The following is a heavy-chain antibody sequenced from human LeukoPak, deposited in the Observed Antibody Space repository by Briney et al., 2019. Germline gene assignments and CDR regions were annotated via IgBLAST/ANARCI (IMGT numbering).Heavy chain of an antibody. CDR3: TRGSHSDDSSDFDD. V-gene: IGHV3-15*01. D-gene: IGHD3-22*01. CDR1: GFTFTNAW. J-gene: IGHJ4*02. Sequence: GGSLRLYCAASGFTFTNAWMNWGRQAPGQGLEWVGRIRSKPAGGATEYAAPVKDRFTISRDDSINTLFLQMNSLKTEDTAVYYCTRGSHSDDSSDFDDWGQGILVTVSS. CDR2: IRSKPAGGAT.